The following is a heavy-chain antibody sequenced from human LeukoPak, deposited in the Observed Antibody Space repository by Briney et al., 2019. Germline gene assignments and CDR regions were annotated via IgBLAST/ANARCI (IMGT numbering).Heavy chain of an antibody. Sequence: SVKVSCKASGGTFSSYAISWVRQAPGQGLEWMGGIIPIFGTANYAQKFQGRVTITADKSTSTAYMELSSLRSEDTAVYYCATVDTAMVTHFDIWGQGTMVTVSS. J-gene: IGHJ3*02. CDR3: ATVDTAMVTHFDI. D-gene: IGHD5-18*01. CDR2: IIPIFGTA. V-gene: IGHV1-69*06. CDR1: GGTFSSYA.